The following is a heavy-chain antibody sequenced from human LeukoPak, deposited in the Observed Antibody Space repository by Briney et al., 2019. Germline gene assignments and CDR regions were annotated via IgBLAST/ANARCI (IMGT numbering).Heavy chain of an antibody. J-gene: IGHJ6*03. Sequence: PGGSLRLSCAASGFTHSNYWMTWVRQAPGKGLEWVANIKQDGSEKYYVDSVKGRFTISRDNAKNSLYLQMNSLRAEDTAVYYCARIIGYYYYYMDVWGKGTTVTVSS. CDR3: ARIIGYYYYYMDV. CDR1: GFTHSNYW. CDR2: IKQDGSEK. V-gene: IGHV3-7*01.